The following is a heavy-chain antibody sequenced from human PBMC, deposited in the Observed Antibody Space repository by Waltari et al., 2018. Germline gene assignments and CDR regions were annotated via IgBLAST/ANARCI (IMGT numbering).Heavy chain of an antibody. CDR1: GFTFSRYA. Sequence: EVQLVESGGTLIQPGGSLRLSCAASGFTFSRYAMNWVRQAPGKGLEWGSAISGGGGSAYYADSVRGRFTTSRDNSKDILYLQMNSLKTEDTAVYYCTRLNAYGMDVWGQGTTVTVSS. CDR2: ISGGGGSA. J-gene: IGHJ6*02. CDR3: TRLNAYGMDV. V-gene: IGHV3-23*04. D-gene: IGHD2-8*01.